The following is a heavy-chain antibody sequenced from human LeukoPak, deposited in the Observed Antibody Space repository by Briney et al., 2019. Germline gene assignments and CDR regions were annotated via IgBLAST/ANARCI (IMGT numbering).Heavy chain of an antibody. CDR2: INHSGST. V-gene: IGHV4-34*01. CDR1: GGSFSGYY. J-gene: IGHJ5*02. D-gene: IGHD3-3*01. CDR3: ARAERIFGVVTGFDP. Sequence: SETLSLTCAVYGGSFSGYYWSWIRQPPGKGLEWIGEINHSGSTNYNPSLKSRVTISVDTSKNQFSLKLSSVTAADTAVYYCARAERIFGVVTGFDPWGQGTLVTVSS.